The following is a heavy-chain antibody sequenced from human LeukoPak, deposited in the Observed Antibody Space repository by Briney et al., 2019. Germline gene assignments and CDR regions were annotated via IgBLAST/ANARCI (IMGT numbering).Heavy chain of an antibody. V-gene: IGHV4-30-4*01. CDR2: IYYSGST. J-gene: IGHJ3*02. D-gene: IGHD2-15*01. CDR3: ARDCSGGSCYGAFDI. CDR1: GGSISSGDYY. Sequence: SETLSLTCTVSGGSISSGDYYWSWIRQPPGKGLEWIGYIYYSGSTYYNPSLKSRITISVDTSENRFSLKLSSVTATDTAVYYCARDCSGGSCYGAFDIWGQGTMVTVSS.